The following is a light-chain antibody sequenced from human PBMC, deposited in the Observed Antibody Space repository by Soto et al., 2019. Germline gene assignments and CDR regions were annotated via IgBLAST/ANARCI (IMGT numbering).Light chain of an antibody. J-gene: IGLJ2*01. Sequence: QSALTQPASVSGSPGQWITISCTGTSSEVGGYNYVSWYQQHPGKAPKLMIYDVSNRPSGVSNRFSGSKSGNTASLTISGLPAEDEADYYCSSYTSSSTVFGGGTKLTVL. CDR2: DVS. V-gene: IGLV2-14*01. CDR3: SSYTSSSTV. CDR1: SSEVGGYNY.